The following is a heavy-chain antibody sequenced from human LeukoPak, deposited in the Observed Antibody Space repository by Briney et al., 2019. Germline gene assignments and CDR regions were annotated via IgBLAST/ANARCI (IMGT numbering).Heavy chain of an antibody. CDR3: AKRPSIIVGVSNWFDP. Sequence: GGSLRLSCAASGFTVSSNYMSWVRQAPGKGLEWVSVIYAGGSTYYADSVKGRFTISRDNSKNTLYLQMNSLRAEDTAVYYCAKRPSIIVGVSNWFDPWGQGTLVTVSS. D-gene: IGHD1-26*01. CDR1: GFTVSSNY. J-gene: IGHJ5*02. CDR2: IYAGGST. V-gene: IGHV3-53*01.